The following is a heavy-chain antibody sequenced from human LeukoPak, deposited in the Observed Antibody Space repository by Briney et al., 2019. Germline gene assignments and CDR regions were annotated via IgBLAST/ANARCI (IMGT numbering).Heavy chain of an antibody. V-gene: IGHV5-51*01. Sequence: GESLKISCKGSGYSFTSYWIGWVRQMPGKGLEWMGIIYPGDSDTRYSPSFQGQVTISADKSISTAYLQWSSLKASDTAMYYCARHHIKWHYYGSGSGGMDVWGQGTTVTVSS. CDR3: ARHHIKWHYYGSGSGGMDV. CDR2: IYPGDSDT. D-gene: IGHD3-10*01. CDR1: GYSFTSYW. J-gene: IGHJ6*02.